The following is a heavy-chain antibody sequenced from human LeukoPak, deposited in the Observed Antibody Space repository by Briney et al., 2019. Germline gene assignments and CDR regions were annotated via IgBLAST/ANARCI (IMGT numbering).Heavy chain of an antibody. J-gene: IGHJ4*02. CDR2: ISYDGSNK. V-gene: IGHV3-30*18. CDR3: AKDYYGSGSYRLDY. Sequence: GGSLRLSCAASGFTFSSYGMHWVRQAPGKGLEWVAVISYDGSNKYYADSVKGRFTISRDNSKNTLYLQMNSLRAEDTAVYYCAKDYYGSGSYRLDYWGQGTLVTVSS. D-gene: IGHD3-10*01. CDR1: GFTFSSYG.